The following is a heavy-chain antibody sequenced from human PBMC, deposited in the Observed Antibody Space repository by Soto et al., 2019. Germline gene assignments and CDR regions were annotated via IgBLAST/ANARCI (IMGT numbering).Heavy chain of an antibody. J-gene: IGHJ6*02. Sequence: GGSLRLSCAASGFTFSSYSMNWVRQAPGKGLEWVSSISSSSSYIYYADSVKGRFTISRDNAKNSLYLQMNSLRAEDTAVYYCARGREHTIFGVINYYGMDVWGQGTTVTVSS. CDR3: ARGREHTIFGVINYYGMDV. CDR1: GFTFSSYS. CDR2: ISSSSSYI. D-gene: IGHD3-3*01. V-gene: IGHV3-21*01.